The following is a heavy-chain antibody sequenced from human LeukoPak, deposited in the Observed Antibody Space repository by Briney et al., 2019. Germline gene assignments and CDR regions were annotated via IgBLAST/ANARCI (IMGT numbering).Heavy chain of an antibody. V-gene: IGHV4-34*01. CDR3: ARAYSSSSVLYYYYYYGMDV. CDR1: GGSFSGYY. Sequence: PSETLSLTCAVYGGSFSGYYWSWIRQPPGKGLEWIGEINHSGSTNYNPSLKSRVTISVDTSKNQFSLKLSSVTAADTAVYYCARAYSSSSVLYYYYYYGMDVWGQGTTVTVSS. CDR2: INHSGST. J-gene: IGHJ6*02. D-gene: IGHD6-6*01.